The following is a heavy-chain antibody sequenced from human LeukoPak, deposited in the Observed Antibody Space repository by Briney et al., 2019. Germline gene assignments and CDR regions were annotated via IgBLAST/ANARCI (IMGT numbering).Heavy chain of an antibody. CDR1: GFYVNTYE. J-gene: IGHJ4*02. CDR2: INGGASTM. Sequence: GGSLRLSCAASGFYVNTYEMHWVRLAPGKGLEWVSYINGGASTMNYADSVWGRFTISRDDAQNSVHLQMNSLRDEDTAVYYCVRGRLLRSTKYFDYWGQGALVTVSS. D-gene: IGHD2-15*01. CDR3: VRGRLLRSTKYFDY. V-gene: IGHV3-48*03.